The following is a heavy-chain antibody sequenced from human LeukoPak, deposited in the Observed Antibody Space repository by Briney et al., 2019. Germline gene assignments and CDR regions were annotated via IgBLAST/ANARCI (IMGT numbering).Heavy chain of an antibody. CDR1: GFTFSIAW. Sequence: GGSLRLSCAASGFTFSIAWMSCVRQAPGKGLEWVGRIYSKADGGTTDYAAPVKGRFTISRDDSKNTLYLQMSSLKTEDSAVYYCAKGGWYGDLDYWGQGTLVTVSS. CDR2: IYSKADGGTT. D-gene: IGHD6-19*01. V-gene: IGHV3-15*01. J-gene: IGHJ4*02. CDR3: AKGGWYGDLDY.